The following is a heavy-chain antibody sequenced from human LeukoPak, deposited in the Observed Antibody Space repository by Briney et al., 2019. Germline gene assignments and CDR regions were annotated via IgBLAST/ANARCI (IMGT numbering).Heavy chain of an antibody. V-gene: IGHV3-21*01. D-gene: IGHD3-16*02. CDR2: ISSSSSYI. CDR1: GSTFSSYS. J-gene: IGHJ4*02. CDR3: ARGQVDDYLWGTYRISN. Sequence: GGSLRLSCAASGSTFSSYSMNWVRQAPGKGLEWVSSISSSSSYIYYADSVKGRFTISRDNAKNSLYLQMNSLRAEDTAVYYCARGQVDDYLWGTYRISNWGPGTLVTVSS.